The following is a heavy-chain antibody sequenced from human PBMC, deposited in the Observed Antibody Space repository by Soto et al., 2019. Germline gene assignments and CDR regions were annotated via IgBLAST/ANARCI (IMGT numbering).Heavy chain of an antibody. D-gene: IGHD4-17*01. J-gene: IGHJ4*02. CDR2: ISYDGSNK. V-gene: IGHV3-30-3*01. CDR3: ARDLGNNYGSFAY. Sequence: PGGSLRLSCVASGFTFSNYAMNWVRQAPGKGLEWVAVISYDGSNKCYADSVKGRITISRDNSRNTLYLQMNNLRAEDTAMYYCARDLGNNYGSFAYWGQGTLVTVSS. CDR1: GFTFSNYA.